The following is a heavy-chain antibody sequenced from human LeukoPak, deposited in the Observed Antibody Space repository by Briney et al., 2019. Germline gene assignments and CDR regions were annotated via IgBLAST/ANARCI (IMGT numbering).Heavy chain of an antibody. CDR2: INPSGGST. V-gene: IGHV1-46*01. J-gene: IGHJ5*02. D-gene: IGHD3-10*01. CDR3: AREMSAYYYGSGSYYTPNWFDP. CDR1: GYTFTGYY. Sequence: ASVKVSCKASGYTFTGYYMHWVRQAPGQGLEWMGWINPSGGSTSYAQKFQGRVTMTRDTSTSTVYMELSSLRSEDTAVYYCAREMSAYYYGSGSYYTPNWFDPWGQGTLVTVSS.